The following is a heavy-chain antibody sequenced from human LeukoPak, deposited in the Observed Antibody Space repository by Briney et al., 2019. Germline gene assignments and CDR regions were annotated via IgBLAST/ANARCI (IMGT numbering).Heavy chain of an antibody. CDR2: IYTSGST. V-gene: IGHV4-4*07. Sequence: SETLSLTCTVSGGSISSYYWSWIRQPAGKGLEWIGRIYTSGSTNYNPPLKSRVTMSVDTSKNQFSLKLSSVTAADTAVYYCARDVGYCSSTSCYDEDYYYGMDVWRQGTTATVSS. CDR1: GGSISSYY. J-gene: IGHJ6*02. D-gene: IGHD2-2*01. CDR3: ARDVGYCSSTSCYDEDYYYGMDV.